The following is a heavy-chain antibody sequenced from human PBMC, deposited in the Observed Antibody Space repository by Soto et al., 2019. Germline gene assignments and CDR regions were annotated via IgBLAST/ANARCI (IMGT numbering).Heavy chain of an antibody. Sequence: GASVKVSCKASGGTFSSYAISWVRQAPGQGLEWMGGIIPIFGTANYAQKFQGRVTITADESTSTAYMELSSLRSEDTAVYYCARVRLIGGDYYYYGMDVWGQGTTVTVSS. CDR1: GGTFSSYA. D-gene: IGHD3-3*01. V-gene: IGHV1-69*13. J-gene: IGHJ6*02. CDR2: IIPIFGTA. CDR3: ARVRLIGGDYYYYGMDV.